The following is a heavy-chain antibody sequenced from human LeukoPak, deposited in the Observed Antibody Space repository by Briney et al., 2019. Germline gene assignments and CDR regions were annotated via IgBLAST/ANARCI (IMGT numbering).Heavy chain of an antibody. V-gene: IGHV3-21*01. CDR1: VFTFSDYS. CDR2: ISSRSSYI. J-gene: IGHJ4*02. D-gene: IGHD3-3*01. CDR3: ARVLRGGTSGYAFDY. Sequence: GGSLRLSCAASVFTFSDYSMNWVRQAPGKGLEWVSSISSRSSYIYYADSVKDRFTISRDNAKNSLYLQMNSLRAEDTAVYSCARVLRGGTSGYAFDYWGQGTLVTVSS.